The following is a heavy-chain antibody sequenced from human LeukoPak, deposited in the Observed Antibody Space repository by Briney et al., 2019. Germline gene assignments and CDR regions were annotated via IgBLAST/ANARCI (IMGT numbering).Heavy chain of an antibody. Sequence: GGSLRLSCAASGFTFSIYGMHWVRQAPGKGLEWAAYIWYDGSNRYYADSVKGRFTISRDNSKSTLYLQMNSLRAEDTAVYYCARSGNSSGYYSFDYWGQGTVVTVSS. V-gene: IGHV3-33*01. CDR1: GFTFSIYG. D-gene: IGHD3-22*01. CDR3: ARSGNSSGYYSFDY. CDR2: IWYDGSNR. J-gene: IGHJ4*02.